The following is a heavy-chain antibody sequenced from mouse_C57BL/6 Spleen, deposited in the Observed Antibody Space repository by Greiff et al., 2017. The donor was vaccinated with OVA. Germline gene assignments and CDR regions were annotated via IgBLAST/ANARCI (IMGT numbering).Heavy chain of an antibody. Sequence: EVQLQQSGPELVKPGASVKISCKASGYTFTDYYMNWVKQSHGKSLEWIGDINPNNGGTSYNQKFKGKATLTVDKSSSTAYMELRSLTSEDSAVYYCALERIRLRPAWFAYWGQGTLVTVSA. J-gene: IGHJ3*01. CDR2: INPNNGGT. CDR3: ALERIRLRPAWFAY. V-gene: IGHV1-26*01. CDR1: GYTFTDYY. D-gene: IGHD2-4*01.